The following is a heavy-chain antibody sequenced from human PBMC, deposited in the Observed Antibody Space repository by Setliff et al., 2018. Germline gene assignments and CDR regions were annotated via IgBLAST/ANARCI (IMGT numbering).Heavy chain of an antibody. CDR3: AREQSYYDFWSGYTYYYYYYMDV. CDR1: GGSISSGSYY. D-gene: IGHD3-3*01. Sequence: SETLSLTCTVSGGSISSGSYYWSWIRQPAGKGLEWIGRIYTSGSTDYNPSLKSRVTISVDTSKNQFSLKLSSVTAADTAVYYCAREQSYYDFWSGYTYYYYYYMDVWGKGTTVTVSS. J-gene: IGHJ6*03. CDR2: IYTSGST. V-gene: IGHV4-61*02.